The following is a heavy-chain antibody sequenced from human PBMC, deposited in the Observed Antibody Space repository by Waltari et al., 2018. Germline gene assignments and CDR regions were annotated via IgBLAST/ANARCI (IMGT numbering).Heavy chain of an antibody. Sequence: EVQLVESGGGLVQPGGSLRLSCSTSGFTFSDYWMTWVRQAPGKGLEGVGNIKTEGREEYYTDSVKRRFIISRDNAKNSLFLQMDSLRVEDTAVYYCARDGDRNYDYWGQGTLVTVSS. V-gene: IGHV3-7*01. CDR2: IKTEGREE. J-gene: IGHJ4*02. CDR3: ARDGDRNYDY. D-gene: IGHD1-7*01. CDR1: GFTFSDYW.